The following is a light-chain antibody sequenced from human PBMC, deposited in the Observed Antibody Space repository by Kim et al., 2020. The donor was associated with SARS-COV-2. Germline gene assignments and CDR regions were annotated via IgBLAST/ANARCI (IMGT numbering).Light chain of an antibody. V-gene: IGKV3-15*01. CDR3: LQYYNWPPWT. CDR2: GAS. CDR1: QSVKNN. J-gene: IGKJ1*01. Sequence: SPGGRATLSCRASQSVKNNLAWYQQKPGQAPRLLNYGASTRATGIPARFSAGGSGTEFILTISSLQSEDFAVYYCLQYYNWPPWTFGQGTKVDIK.